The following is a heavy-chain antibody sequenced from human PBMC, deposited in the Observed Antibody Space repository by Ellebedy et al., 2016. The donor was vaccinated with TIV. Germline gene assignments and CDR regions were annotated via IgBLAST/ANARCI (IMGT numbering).Heavy chain of an antibody. J-gene: IGHJ1*01. CDR1: GFTFSSYG. CDR3: AREGYGDYQEYFQH. Sequence: GESLKISCAASGFTFSSYGMHWVRQAPGKGLEWVADIWYDGSNKYYADSVKGRFTISRDNYKNTLYLQMTSLRAEDTAVYYCAREGYGDYQEYFQHWGQGTLVTVSS. V-gene: IGHV3-33*08. CDR2: IWYDGSNK. D-gene: IGHD4-17*01.